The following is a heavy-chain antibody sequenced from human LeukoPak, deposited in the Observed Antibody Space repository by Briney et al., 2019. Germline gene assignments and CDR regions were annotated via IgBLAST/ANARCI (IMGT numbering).Heavy chain of an antibody. J-gene: IGHJ4*02. Sequence: GASVKVSCKASGGTFSSYAISWVRQAPGQGLEWMGGIIPIFGTANYAQKFQGRVTITADESTSTAYMELSSLRSEDTAVYYCATQRNDYGDYFDYWGQGTLVTVSS. V-gene: IGHV1-69*13. CDR3: ATQRNDYGDYFDY. CDR2: IIPIFGTA. D-gene: IGHD3-16*01. CDR1: GGTFSSYA.